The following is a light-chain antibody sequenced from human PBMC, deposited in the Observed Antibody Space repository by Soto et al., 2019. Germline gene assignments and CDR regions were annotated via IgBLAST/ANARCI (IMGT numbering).Light chain of an antibody. CDR3: QQRSNWGT. Sequence: EIVLTQSPATLSLSPGERANLSCRASQSVSSYLAWYQQKPGQAPRLLIYDASNRATGIPARFSGSGSGTDFTLTISSLEPEDFAVYDCQQRSNWGTFGQGTNVEIK. J-gene: IGKJ1*01. V-gene: IGKV3-11*01. CDR1: QSVSSY. CDR2: DAS.